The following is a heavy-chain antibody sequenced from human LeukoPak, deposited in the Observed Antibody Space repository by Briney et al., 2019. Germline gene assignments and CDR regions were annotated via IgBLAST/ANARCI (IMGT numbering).Heavy chain of an antibody. CDR1: GFTFSSYA. J-gene: IGHJ3*02. Sequence: LSGGSLRLSCAASGFTFSSYAMSWVRQAPGKGLECVSAISGSGGSTYYAGSVKGRFTTSRDNSKNTLYLQMNSLRAEDTAVYYCAKVARTFYAFDIWGQGTMVTVSS. D-gene: IGHD3-16*01. CDR3: AKVARTFYAFDI. V-gene: IGHV3-23*01. CDR2: ISGSGGST.